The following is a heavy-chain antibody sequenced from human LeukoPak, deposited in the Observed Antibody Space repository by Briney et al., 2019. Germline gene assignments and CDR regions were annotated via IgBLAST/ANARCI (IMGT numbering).Heavy chain of an antibody. V-gene: IGHV4-34*01. CDR1: GGSFSGYY. D-gene: IGHD3-22*01. J-gene: IGHJ4*02. Sequence: SETLSLTCTVCGGSFSGYYWSWIRQPPGKGLEWIGDIDNSRSTNHNPSLKSRVTISVDTSKNHFSLRLSSVTAADTAVYYCARGTSSGYFHWGQGTLVTVSS. CDR2: IDNSRST. CDR3: ARGTSSGYFH.